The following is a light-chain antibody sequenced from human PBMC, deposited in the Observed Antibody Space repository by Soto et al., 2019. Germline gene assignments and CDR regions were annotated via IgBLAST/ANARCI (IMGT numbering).Light chain of an antibody. Sequence: EDMVAQSVGTLSLSTGERAILSCRASQSVSSNYLAWYRQRPGQAPSLLIYGASSRATGIPDRFSGSGSGTDFTLTISRLEPEDFAVYYCQQYGSSPVTFGQGTRLEIK. CDR2: GAS. CDR3: QQYGSSPVT. J-gene: IGKJ5*01. V-gene: IGKV3-20*01. CDR1: QSVSSNY.